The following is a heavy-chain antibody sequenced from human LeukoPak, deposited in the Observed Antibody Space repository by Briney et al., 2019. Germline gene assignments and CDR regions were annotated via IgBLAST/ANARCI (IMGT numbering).Heavy chain of an antibody. J-gene: IGHJ4*02. CDR3: ARTHDDDSSGYTFDY. Sequence: SETLSLTCTVSGGSISSYYWSWIRQPPGKGLEWIGYIYTSGSTNYNPSLKSRVTISVDTSKNQFSLKLSSVTAADTAVYYCARTHDDDSSGYTFDYWGQGTLVTVSS. V-gene: IGHV4-4*09. CDR1: GGSISSYY. D-gene: IGHD3-22*01. CDR2: IYTSGST.